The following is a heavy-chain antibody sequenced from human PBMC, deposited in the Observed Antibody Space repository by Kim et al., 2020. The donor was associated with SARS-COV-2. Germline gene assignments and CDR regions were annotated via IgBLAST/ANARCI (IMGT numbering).Heavy chain of an antibody. CDR1: GGSFSGYY. J-gene: IGHJ4*02. Sequence: SETLSLTCAVYGGSFSGYYWSWIRQPPGKGLEWIGEINHSGSTNYNPSLKSRVTISVDTSKNQFSLKLSSVTAADTAVYYCARFELGYCSGGSCYLTDYWGQGTLVTVSS. V-gene: IGHV4-34*01. CDR3: ARFELGYCSGGSCYLTDY. D-gene: IGHD2-15*01. CDR2: INHSGST.